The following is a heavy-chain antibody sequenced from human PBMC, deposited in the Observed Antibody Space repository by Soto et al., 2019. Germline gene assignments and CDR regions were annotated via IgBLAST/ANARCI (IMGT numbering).Heavy chain of an antibody. D-gene: IGHD6-19*01. J-gene: IGHJ3*02. CDR3: ARVQSSGWYGAFDI. CDR2: IGTAGDT. V-gene: IGHV3-13*01. Sequence: GGSLRLSCAASGFTFSSYDMHWVRQATGKGLEWVSAIGTAGDTYYPGSVKGRFTISRENAKNSLYLQMNSLRAGDTAVYYCARVQSSGWYGAFDIWGQGTMVTVSS. CDR1: GFTFSSYD.